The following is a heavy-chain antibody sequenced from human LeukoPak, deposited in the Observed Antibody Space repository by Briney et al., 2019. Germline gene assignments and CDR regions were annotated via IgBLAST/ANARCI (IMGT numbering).Heavy chain of an antibody. Sequence: ASVKVSCKASGHTFTGYYMHWVRQAPGQGLEWMGWINPNSGGTNYAQKFQGRVTMTRDTSISTAYMELSRLRSDDTAVYYCARGILLTRTLDYWGQGTLVTVSS. V-gene: IGHV1-2*02. J-gene: IGHJ4*02. CDR3: ARGILLTRTLDY. CDR2: INPNSGGT. CDR1: GHTFTGYY. D-gene: IGHD2-15*01.